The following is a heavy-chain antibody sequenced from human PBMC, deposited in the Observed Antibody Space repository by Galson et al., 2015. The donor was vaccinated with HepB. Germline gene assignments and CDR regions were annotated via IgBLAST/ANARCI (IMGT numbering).Heavy chain of an antibody. CDR3: TTGHPLNDELYDN. Sequence: SLRLSCAASGFKFSDYFMSWIRQAPGKGLEWIGRIKSEEDGGTADYGSPVKDRFIMSRDDPTKTLYLQMNSLQTGDTGFYYCTTGHPLNDELYDNWGQGTLVTVSS. CDR1: GFKFSDYF. V-gene: IGHV3-15*01. D-gene: IGHD3-10*01. J-gene: IGHJ4*02. CDR2: IKSEEDGGTA.